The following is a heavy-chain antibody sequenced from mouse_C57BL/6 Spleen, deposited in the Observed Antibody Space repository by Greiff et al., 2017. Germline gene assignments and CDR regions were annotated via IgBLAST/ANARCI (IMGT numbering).Heavy chain of an antibody. Sequence: VQLQQSGPVLVKPGASVKMSCKASGYTFTDYYMNWVKQSHGKSLEWIGVINPYNGGTSYNQKFKGKATLTVDKSSSTAYMELNSLTSEESAVYYCARSGTTVWDAMDYWGQGTSVTVSS. CDR3: ARSGTTVWDAMDY. V-gene: IGHV1-19*01. CDR1: GYTFTDYY. J-gene: IGHJ4*01. D-gene: IGHD1-1*01. CDR2: INPYNGGT.